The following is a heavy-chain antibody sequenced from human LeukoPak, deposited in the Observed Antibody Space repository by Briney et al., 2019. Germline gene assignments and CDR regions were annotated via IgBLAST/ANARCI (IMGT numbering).Heavy chain of an antibody. Sequence: ASVKVSCKASGGTFSSYAISWVRQAPGQGLEWMGGIIPIFGTANYAQKFQGRVTITTGESTSTAYMELSSLRSEDTAVYYCARGDFWSGYYRAGDAFDIWGQGTMVTVSS. CDR2: IIPIFGTA. CDR3: ARGDFWSGYYRAGDAFDI. V-gene: IGHV1-69*05. D-gene: IGHD3-3*01. J-gene: IGHJ3*02. CDR1: GGTFSSYA.